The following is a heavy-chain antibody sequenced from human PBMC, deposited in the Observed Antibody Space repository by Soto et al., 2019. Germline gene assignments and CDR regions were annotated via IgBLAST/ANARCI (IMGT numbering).Heavy chain of an antibody. CDR1: GASISSDGHY. J-gene: IGHJ4*02. CDR2: VYYGLST. CDR3: AREVDATTHFDY. V-gene: IGHV4-31*03. D-gene: IGHD2-8*01. Sequence: QVQLQESGPGLVKPSQTLSLTCTVSGASISSDGHYWSWIRQHPGKGLEWIGYVYYGLSTYYNPSLKSRVTISIDTSKNQFSLKLSSVTAADTAVYYCAREVDATTHFDYWGQGTLVTVSS.